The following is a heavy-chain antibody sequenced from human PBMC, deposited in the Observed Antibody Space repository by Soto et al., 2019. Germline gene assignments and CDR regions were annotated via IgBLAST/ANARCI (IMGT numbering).Heavy chain of an antibody. J-gene: IGHJ5*02. CDR2: IYYSGST. Sequence: SETLSLTCTVSGGSISSGGYYWSWIRQHPGKGLEWIGYIYYSGSTYYNPSLKSRVTISVDTSKNQFSLKLSSVTAADTAVYYCARDLYSGYGWFDPWGQGTLVTVSS. D-gene: IGHD5-12*01. CDR1: GGSISSGGYY. V-gene: IGHV4-31*03. CDR3: ARDLYSGYGWFDP.